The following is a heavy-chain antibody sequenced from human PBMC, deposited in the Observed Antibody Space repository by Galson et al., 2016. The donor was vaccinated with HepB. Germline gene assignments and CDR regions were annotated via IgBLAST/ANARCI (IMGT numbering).Heavy chain of an antibody. CDR3: AKDRTLWSYYGSGRYPLRGMDV. D-gene: IGHD3-10*01. V-gene: IGHV3-23*01. CDR1: GFSFGSYA. J-gene: IGHJ6*02. Sequence: SLRLSCAASGFSFGSYALSWVRQAPGKGLEWVSVISGSGDSVHHADSVKGRFTISRDKPKNTVYLQMNSLGAEDTAVYYCAKDRTLWSYYGSGRYPLRGMDVWGQGTTVTVSS. CDR2: ISGSGDSV.